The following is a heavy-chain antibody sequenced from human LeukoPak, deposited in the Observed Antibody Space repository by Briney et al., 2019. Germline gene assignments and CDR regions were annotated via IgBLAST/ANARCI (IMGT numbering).Heavy chain of an antibody. CDR1: GFTFSSYA. Sequence: GGSLRLSCAASGFTFSSYAMHWVRQAPGKGLEWVAVISYDGSNQYYADSVKGRFTISRDNSKNTMYLQMNSLRAEDTAVYYCARYVGGSYPNFDYWGQGTLVTVSS. CDR3: ARYVGGSYPNFDY. D-gene: IGHD1-26*01. V-gene: IGHV3-30-3*01. J-gene: IGHJ4*02. CDR2: ISYDGSNQ.